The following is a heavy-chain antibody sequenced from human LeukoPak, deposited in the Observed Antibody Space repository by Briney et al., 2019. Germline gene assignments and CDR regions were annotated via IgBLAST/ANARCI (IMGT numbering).Heavy chain of an antibody. CDR1: GFTFSSDV. V-gene: IGHV3-23*01. CDR3: ARLPTGYPNWFDA. CDR2: IHGAGVTT. Sequence: GGSLRFSCAASGFTFSSDVMGWVRQAPGKGLEWVSAIHGAGVTTYYADSVQGRFTISRDNSKNMLYLQMNSLRGDDSALYYCARLPTGYPNWFDAWGQGTLVTVSA. D-gene: IGHD3-9*01. J-gene: IGHJ5*02.